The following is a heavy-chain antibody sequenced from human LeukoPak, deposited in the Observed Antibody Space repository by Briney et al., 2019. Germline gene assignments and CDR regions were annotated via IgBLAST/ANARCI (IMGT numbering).Heavy chain of an antibody. CDR3: ARETAERYRGSYFDY. Sequence: PSETLSLTCTVSGASVSSGPYYWSWIRQPPGEGLEWIGWENNYNVSLKGRVIISVDRSKNQFSLTFISVTAADTAVYFCARETAERYRGSYFDYWGQGALVAVSS. J-gene: IGHJ4*02. D-gene: IGHD1-26*01. V-gene: IGHV4-61*01. CDR2: WEN. CDR1: GASVSSGPYY.